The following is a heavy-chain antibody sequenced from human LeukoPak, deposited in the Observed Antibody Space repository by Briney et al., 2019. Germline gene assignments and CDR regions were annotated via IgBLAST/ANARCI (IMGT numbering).Heavy chain of an antibody. V-gene: IGHV1-69*13. CDR3: ATHPPKVCTGGSCTDY. Sequence: GASVKVSCKASGGTFSSYAISWVRQAPGQGLEWMGGIIPIFGTANYAQKFQGRVTITADESTSTAYMELSSLRSEDTAVYYCATHPPKVCTGGSCTDYWGQGTLVTVSS. J-gene: IGHJ4*02. CDR1: GGTFSSYA. D-gene: IGHD2-15*01. CDR2: IIPIFGTA.